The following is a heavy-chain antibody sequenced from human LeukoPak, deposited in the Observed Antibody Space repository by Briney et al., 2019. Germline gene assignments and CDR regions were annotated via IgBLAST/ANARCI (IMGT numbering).Heavy chain of an antibody. V-gene: IGHV4-34*01. CDR1: GGSFSGYY. J-gene: IGHJ4*02. CDR3: ARGTPQYGDYFDY. D-gene: IGHD4-17*01. CDR2: INHSGST. Sequence: SETLSLTCAVYGGSFSGYYWSWIRQPPGKGLEWIGEINHSGSTNYNPSLKSRVTISADTSKNQFSLKLSSVTAADTAVYYCARGTPQYGDYFDYWGQGIPVTVSS.